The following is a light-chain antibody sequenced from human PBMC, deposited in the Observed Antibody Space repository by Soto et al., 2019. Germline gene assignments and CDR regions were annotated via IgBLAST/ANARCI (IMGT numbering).Light chain of an antibody. V-gene: IGKV1-39*01. J-gene: IGKJ1*01. CDR2: RTS. Sequence: DIQMTQSPSSLSASVGDRVTITCRASQSIANDLNWYQQKPGKAPNLLIHRTSTLRAGVPSRFSGRGSGTDFTLIISSLQPQDFETYYCQQSYSTRWTFGRGTKVDIX. CDR3: QQSYSTRWT. CDR1: QSIAND.